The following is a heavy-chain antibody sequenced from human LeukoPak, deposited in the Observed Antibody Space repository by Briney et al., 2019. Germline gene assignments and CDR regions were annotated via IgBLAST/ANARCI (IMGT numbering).Heavy chain of an antibody. CDR3: ARAMYWRGYRSGMDV. D-gene: IGHD3-16*02. V-gene: IGHV4-39*01. CDR2: IFYSGST. J-gene: IGHJ6*02. CDR1: GSSTSSSSYY. Sequence: SETLSLTCTVSGSSTSSSSYYWGWIRQPPGKGLEWIGSIFYSGSTYYNPSLKSQVTLSVDTSKNQFSLKLSSVTAADTAVYYCARAMYWRGYRSGMDVWGQGTTVTVSS.